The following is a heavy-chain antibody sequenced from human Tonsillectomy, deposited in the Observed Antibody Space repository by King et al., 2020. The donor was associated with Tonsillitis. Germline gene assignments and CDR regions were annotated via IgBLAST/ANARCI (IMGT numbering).Heavy chain of an antibody. CDR2: VYYGGST. CDR1: VASISSDDHY. D-gene: IGHD6-6*01. CDR3: ARHRRVFDPHFDA. J-gene: IGHJ4*02. Sequence: LQLQESGPGLVKPSETLSLTCTVSVASISSDDHYWGWIRQPPGKGLGCIGSVYYGGSTYYNPSLKILVTISVDTSKNQFSLKLCYVTAVDTAVYHCARHRRVFDPHFDAWGPGTLVTVPS. V-gene: IGHV4-39*01.